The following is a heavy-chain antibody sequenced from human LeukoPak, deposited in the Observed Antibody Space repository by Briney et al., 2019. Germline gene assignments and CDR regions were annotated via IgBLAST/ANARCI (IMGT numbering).Heavy chain of an antibody. CDR3: VREAPEYGDYFDY. CDR1: GFTFSSYS. J-gene: IGHJ4*02. D-gene: IGHD4-17*01. CDR2: ISSSSSYI. V-gene: IGHV3-21*01. Sequence: PGGSLRLSCAASGFTFSSYSMNWVRQAPGKGLEWVSSISSSSSYIYYADSVKGRFTISRRNAKNSLYLQMNSLRAEDTAVYYCVREAPEYGDYFDYWGQGTLVTVSS.